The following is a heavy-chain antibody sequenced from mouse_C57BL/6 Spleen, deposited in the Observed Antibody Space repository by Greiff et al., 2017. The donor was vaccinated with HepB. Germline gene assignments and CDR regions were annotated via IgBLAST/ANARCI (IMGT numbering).Heavy chain of an antibody. D-gene: IGHD1-1*01. J-gene: IGHJ2*01. CDR3: ARRSHYYGSSYPDY. CDR2: INPNNGGT. V-gene: IGHV1-22*01. CDR1: GYTFTDYN. Sequence: EVKLVESGPELVKPGASVKMSCKASGYTFTDYNMHWVKQSHGKSLEWIGYINPNNGGTSYNQKFKGKATLTVNKSSSTAYMELRSLTSEDSAVYYCARRSHYYGSSYPDYWGQGTTLTVSS.